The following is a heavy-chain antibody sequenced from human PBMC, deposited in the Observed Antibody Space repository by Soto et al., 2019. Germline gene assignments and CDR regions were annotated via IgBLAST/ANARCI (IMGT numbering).Heavy chain of an antibody. Sequence: GASVKVSCKASGGTFSSYAISWVRQAPGQGLEWMGGIVPIFGTANYAQKFQGRVTITADESTSTAYMELSSLRSEDTAVYYCARDLGIGTTMVRRGWFDPWGQGTLVTVSS. J-gene: IGHJ5*02. D-gene: IGHD3-10*01. V-gene: IGHV1-69*13. CDR2: IVPIFGTA. CDR1: GGTFSSYA. CDR3: ARDLGIGTTMVRRGWFDP.